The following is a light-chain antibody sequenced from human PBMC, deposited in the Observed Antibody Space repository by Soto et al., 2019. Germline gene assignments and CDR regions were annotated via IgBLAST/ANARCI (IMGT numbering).Light chain of an antibody. J-gene: IGKJ3*01. CDR2: GSS. CDR3: QQYYDWPPIP. CDR1: QTVSDD. Sequence: EIVMTQSPATLFVSPGERATLSCRASQTVSDDLAWYQQKPGQAPMLLIYGSSTRATDITARSSGGGSGTEFTLTISSLLSKDSAMYYCQQYYDWPPIPCGPGTKVNI. V-gene: IGKV3-15*01.